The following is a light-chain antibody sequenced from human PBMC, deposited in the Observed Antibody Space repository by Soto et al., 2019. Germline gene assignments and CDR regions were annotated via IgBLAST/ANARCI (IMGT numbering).Light chain of an antibody. CDR1: SSDVGGYNY. V-gene: IGLV2-8*01. J-gene: IGLJ2*01. CDR2: EVS. Sequence: QSALTQPPSASGSPGQSVTISCTGTSSDVGGYNYVSWYQQHPGKAPKLMMYEVSKRPSGVPDRFSGSKSGNTASLTVSGLQTEDEADYYCNSYAGSNKKIFGGGTKLTVL. CDR3: NSYAGSNKKI.